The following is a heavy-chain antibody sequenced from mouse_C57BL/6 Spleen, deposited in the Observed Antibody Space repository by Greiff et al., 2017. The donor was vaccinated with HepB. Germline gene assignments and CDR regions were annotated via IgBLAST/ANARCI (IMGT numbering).Heavy chain of an antibody. J-gene: IGHJ4*01. CDR2: IYPGDGDT. CDR1: GYAFSSYW. V-gene: IGHV1-80*01. CDR3: ASDLEGYAMDY. Sequence: QVQLQQSGAELVKPGASVKISCKASGYAFSSYWMNWVKQRPGKGLDWIGQIYPGDGDTNYNGKFKGKATLTADKSSSTAYMQLSSLTSEDSAVYFCASDLEGYAMDYWGQGTSVTVSS.